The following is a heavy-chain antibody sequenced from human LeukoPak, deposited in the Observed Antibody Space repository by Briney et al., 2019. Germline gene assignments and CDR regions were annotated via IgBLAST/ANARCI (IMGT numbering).Heavy chain of an antibody. J-gene: IGHJ6*02. CDR1: GGTFSSYA. CDR3: ARDPHYYDSSGYYYYYYGMDV. CDR2: IIPIFGTA. V-gene: IGHV1-69*13. Sequence: SVKVSCEASGGTFSSYAISWVRQASGQGLEWMGGIIPIFGTANYAQKFQGGVTITADESTSTAYMELSRLRSDDTAVYYCARDPHYYDSSGYYYYYYGMDVWGQGTTVTVSS. D-gene: IGHD3-22*01.